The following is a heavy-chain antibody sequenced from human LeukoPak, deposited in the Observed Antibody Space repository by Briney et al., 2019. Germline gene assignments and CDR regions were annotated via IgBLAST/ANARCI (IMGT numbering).Heavy chain of an antibody. Sequence: ASVKVSCKASGYTFTGYYMHWVRQAPGQGLESMGRINPNSGGTNYAQKFQGRVTMTRDTSISTAYMELSRLRSDDTAVYYCARSRYTAMVSFDYWGQGTLVTVSS. V-gene: IGHV1-2*06. CDR1: GYTFTGYY. CDR3: ARSRYTAMVSFDY. CDR2: INPNSGGT. J-gene: IGHJ4*02. D-gene: IGHD5-18*01.